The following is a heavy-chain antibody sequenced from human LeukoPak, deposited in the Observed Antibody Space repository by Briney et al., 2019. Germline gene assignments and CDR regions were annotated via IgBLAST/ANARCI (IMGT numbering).Heavy chain of an antibody. V-gene: IGHV3-30*02. D-gene: IGHD2-21*02. CDR2: IRYDGSNK. CDR1: GVTFSSYG. CDR3: AKLGGPGVVTAIEPPFDY. Sequence: PGGSLRLSCAASGVTFSSYGMHWVRQAPGKGLEWVAFIRYDGSNKYYADSVKGRFTISRDNSKNTLYLQMNSLRAEDTAVYYCAKLGGPGVVTAIEPPFDYWGQGTLVTVSS. J-gene: IGHJ4*02.